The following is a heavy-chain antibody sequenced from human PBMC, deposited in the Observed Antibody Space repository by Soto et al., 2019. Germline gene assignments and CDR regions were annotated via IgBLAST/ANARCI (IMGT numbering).Heavy chain of an antibody. CDR1: GGSFSGYY. CDR2: INHSGST. CDR3: ARGHPTYYYGSGSKYFDY. V-gene: IGHV4-34*01. J-gene: IGHJ4*02. Sequence: LETLSLTCAVYGGSFSGYYWSWIRQPPGKGPEWIGEINHSGSTNYNPSLKSRVTISVDTSKNQFSLKLSSVTAADTAVYYCARGHPTYYYGSGSKYFDYWGQATLVTVSS. D-gene: IGHD3-10*01.